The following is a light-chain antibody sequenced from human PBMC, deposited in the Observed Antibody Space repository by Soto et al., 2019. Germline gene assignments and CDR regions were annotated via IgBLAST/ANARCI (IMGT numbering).Light chain of an antibody. Sequence: QLVLTQSPSASASLEASVKLTCTLSSGHSSYAIAWHQQQPEKGPRYLMKLNSDGSHSKGDGIPDRFSGSSSGAERYLTISSLQSEVEADYYCQTWGSGPVVFGGGTKLTVL. CDR3: QTWGSGPVV. CDR2: LNSDGSH. V-gene: IGLV4-69*01. CDR1: SGHSSYA. J-gene: IGLJ2*01.